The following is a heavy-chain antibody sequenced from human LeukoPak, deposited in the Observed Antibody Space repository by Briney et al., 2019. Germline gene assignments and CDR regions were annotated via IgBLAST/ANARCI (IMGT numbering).Heavy chain of an antibody. CDR2: INPNSGGT. CDR1: GYTFTAYY. Sequence: ASVKVSCKASGYTFTAYYMHWVRQAPGQGLEWMGWINPNSGGTNYAQKFQDRVTMSRDTSISTAYMELSSLRSDDTAVYYCARVAAAAGPDYYYYYYMDVWGKGTTVTVSS. V-gene: IGHV1-2*02. CDR3: ARVAAAAGPDYYYYYYMDV. D-gene: IGHD6-13*01. J-gene: IGHJ6*03.